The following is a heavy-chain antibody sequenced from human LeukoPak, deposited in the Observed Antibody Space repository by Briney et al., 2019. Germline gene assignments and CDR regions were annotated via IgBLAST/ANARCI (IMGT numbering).Heavy chain of an antibody. Sequence: PSETLSLTCTVSGGSISSSSYYWGWIRQPPGKGLEWIGSIYYSGSTYYNPSLKSRVTISVDTSKNQFSLKLSSVTAADTAVYYCARQGVSQYSSSWYWFDPWGQGTLVTVSS. D-gene: IGHD6-13*01. V-gene: IGHV4-39*01. CDR1: GGSISSSSYY. CDR2: IYYSGST. CDR3: ARQGVSQYSSSWYWFDP. J-gene: IGHJ5*02.